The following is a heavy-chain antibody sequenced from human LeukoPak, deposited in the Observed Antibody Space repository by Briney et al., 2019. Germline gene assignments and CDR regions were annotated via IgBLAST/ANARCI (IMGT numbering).Heavy chain of an antibody. D-gene: IGHD5-18*01. J-gene: IGHJ6*02. V-gene: IGHV3-74*01. CDR3: ARDQYSYGSNYYYGMDV. Sequence: GGSLRLSCAASGFTFSSYWMHWVRQAPGKGLVWVSRINSDGSSTSYADSVKGRFTISRDNAKNTLYLQMNSLRAEDTAVYYCARDQYSYGSNYYYGMDVWGQGTTVTVSS. CDR2: INSDGSST. CDR1: GFTFSSYW.